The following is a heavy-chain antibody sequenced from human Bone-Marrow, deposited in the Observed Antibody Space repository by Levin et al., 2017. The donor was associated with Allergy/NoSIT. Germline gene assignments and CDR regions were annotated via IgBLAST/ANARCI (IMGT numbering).Heavy chain of an antibody. D-gene: IGHD6-19*01. CDR2: IYSTASS. CDR3: ARAGDWESSVWYGTKDYAMEF. CDR1: GVSINNYF. V-gene: IGHV4-59*01. J-gene: IGHJ6*02. Sequence: SETLSLTCNVSGVSINNYFWSWIRQPPGKGLEWIGYIYSTASSSYNPSFKNRVTMSIETSKNQAPLKLRSVTAADTAVYYCARAGDWESSVWYGTKDYAMEFWGQGTTVTVSS.